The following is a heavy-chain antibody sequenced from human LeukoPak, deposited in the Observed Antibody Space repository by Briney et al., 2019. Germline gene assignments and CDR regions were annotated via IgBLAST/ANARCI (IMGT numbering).Heavy chain of an antibody. V-gene: IGHV3-53*01. J-gene: IGHJ4*02. D-gene: IGHD3-9*01. CDR2: IYGGGST. Sequence: GGSLRLSCAASGFSVSSTYMSWVRQAPGKGLEWVSLIYGGGSTNYADSVRGRFSISRDNSKNTLYLQMNSLRAEDAAVYYCATTGYYSYFDHWGQGTLVTVSS. CDR1: GFSVSSTY. CDR3: ATTGYYSYFDH.